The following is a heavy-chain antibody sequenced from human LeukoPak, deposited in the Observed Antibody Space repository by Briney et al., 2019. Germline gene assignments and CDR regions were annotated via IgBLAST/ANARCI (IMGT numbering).Heavy chain of an antibody. Sequence: GGSLRLSCAASGFTFSDYYMSWIRQAPGKGLEWVSYISGSGSTIYYADSVKGRFTISRDNAKNSLYLQMNSLRAEDTAVYYCARTIQSGSYPSPRYFDYWGQGTLVTVSS. CDR1: GFTFSDYY. CDR2: ISGSGSTI. J-gene: IGHJ4*02. CDR3: ARTIQSGSYPSPRYFDY. D-gene: IGHD1-26*01. V-gene: IGHV3-11*04.